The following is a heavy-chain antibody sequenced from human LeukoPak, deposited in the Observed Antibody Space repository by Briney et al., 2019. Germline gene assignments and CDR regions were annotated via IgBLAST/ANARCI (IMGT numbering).Heavy chain of an antibody. CDR1: GYSFTSYW. Sequence: GESLKISCKGSGYSFTSYWIGCARQMPGKGLEWMGIIYPGDSDTRYSPSFQGQVTISADKSISTAYLQWSSLKASDTAMYYCAGQGGYCSSTSCYESWFDPWGQGTLVTVSS. D-gene: IGHD2-2*01. CDR2: IYPGDSDT. CDR3: AGQGGYCSSTSCYESWFDP. V-gene: IGHV5-51*01. J-gene: IGHJ5*02.